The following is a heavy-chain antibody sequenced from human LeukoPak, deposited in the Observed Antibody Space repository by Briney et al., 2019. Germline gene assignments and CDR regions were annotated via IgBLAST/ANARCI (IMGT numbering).Heavy chain of an antibody. CDR3: ATQGLRAYYYDSSGYLYFDY. V-gene: IGHV4-59*08. Sequence: SETLSLTCTVSGGSISSYYWSWIRQPPGKGLEWIGYIYYSGSTYYNPSLKSRVTISVDTSKNQFSLKLSSVTAADTAVYYCATQGLRAYYYDSSGYLYFDYWGQGTLVTVSS. CDR1: GGSISSYY. J-gene: IGHJ4*02. CDR2: IYYSGST. D-gene: IGHD3-22*01.